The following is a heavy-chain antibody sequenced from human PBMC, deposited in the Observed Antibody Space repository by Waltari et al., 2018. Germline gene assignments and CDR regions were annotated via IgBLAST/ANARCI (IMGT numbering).Heavy chain of an antibody. CDR2: IIPILGIA. J-gene: IGHJ2*01. V-gene: IGHV1-69*02. CDR3: ALTPYDSSGYYWYFDL. D-gene: IGHD3-22*01. CDR1: GGTFSSYT. Sequence: QVQLVQSGAEVKKPGSSVKVSCKASGGTFSSYTISWVRPPPGQGLEWMGRIIPILGIANYAQKFQGRVTITADKSTSTAYMELSSLRSEDTAVYYCALTPYDSSGYYWYFDLWGRGTLVTVSS.